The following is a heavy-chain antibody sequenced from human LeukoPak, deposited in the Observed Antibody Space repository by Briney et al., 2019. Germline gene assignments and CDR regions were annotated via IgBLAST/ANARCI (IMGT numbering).Heavy chain of an antibody. Sequence: SQTLSLTCAISGDSVSSNSAAWNWIRQSPSRGLEWLGRTYYRSKWYNDYAVSVKSRITINPDTSKNQFSLQLNSVSPEDTAVYYCARGRGSSWYADGATLFDYWGQGTLATVSS. CDR2: TYYRSKWYN. D-gene: IGHD6-13*01. CDR3: ARGRGSSWYADGATLFDY. J-gene: IGHJ4*02. CDR1: GDSVSSNSAA. V-gene: IGHV6-1*01.